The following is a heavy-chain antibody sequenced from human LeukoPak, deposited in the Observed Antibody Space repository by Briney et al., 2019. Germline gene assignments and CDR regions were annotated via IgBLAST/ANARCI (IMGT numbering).Heavy chain of an antibody. V-gene: IGHV1-69*05. CDR1: GGTFSSYA. CDR2: IMPIFSTA. D-gene: IGHD1-7*01. J-gene: IGHJ4*02. CDR3: ARRGSNWNYYFDY. Sequence: SVKVSCKASGGTFSSYAISWVRQAPGQGLEWMGGIMPIFSTANYAQKFQGRVTITTDESKSTAYMELSSLRSEDTAVYYCARRGSNWNYYFDYWGQGTLVTVSS.